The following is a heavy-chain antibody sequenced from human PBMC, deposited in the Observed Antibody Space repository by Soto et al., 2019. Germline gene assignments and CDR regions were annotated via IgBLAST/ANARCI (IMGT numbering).Heavy chain of an antibody. J-gene: IGHJ6*03. CDR1: SFTSYW. D-gene: IGHD3-10*01. CDR2: T. Sequence: SFTSYWIGWVRQMPGKGLEWMGSTYYNPSLKSRVTISVDTSKNQFSLKLSSVTAADTAVYYCARHSQDGGYYYYYYMDVWGKGTTVTVSS. CDR3: ARHSQDGGYYYYYYMDV. V-gene: IGHV4-39*01.